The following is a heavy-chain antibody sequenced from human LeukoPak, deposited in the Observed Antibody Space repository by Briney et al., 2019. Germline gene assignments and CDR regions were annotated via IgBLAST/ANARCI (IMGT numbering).Heavy chain of an antibody. J-gene: IGHJ3*02. D-gene: IGHD3-16*02. V-gene: IGHV4-59*01. CDR1: GGSSSSYY. Sequence: SETLSLTCTVSGGSSSSYYWSWIRQPPGKGLEWIGYIYYSGSTNYNPSLKGRVTISVDTSKNQFSLKLSSVTAADTAVYYCARGGNIYDYVWGSYRPDAFDIWGQGTMVTVSS. CDR2: IYYSGST. CDR3: ARGGNIYDYVWGSYRPDAFDI.